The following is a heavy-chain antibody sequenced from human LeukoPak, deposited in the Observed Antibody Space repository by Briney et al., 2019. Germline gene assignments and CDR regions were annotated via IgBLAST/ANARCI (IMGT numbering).Heavy chain of an antibody. Sequence: ASVKVSCKASGYTFTSYDINWVGPATGRGLEWVGWMNPNSGNTGYAQKFQGRITMTRNTTISTAYMELSSLRAEDTAVYYCAREGHGSGSFDIWGQGTMVTVSS. D-gene: IGHD3-10*01. CDR3: AREGHGSGSFDI. V-gene: IGHV1-8*01. CDR2: MNPNSGNT. J-gene: IGHJ3*02. CDR1: GYTFTSYD.